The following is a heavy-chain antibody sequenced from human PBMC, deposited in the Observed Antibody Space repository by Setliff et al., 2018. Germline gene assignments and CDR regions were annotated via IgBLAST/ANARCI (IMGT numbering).Heavy chain of an antibody. V-gene: IGHV4-34*01. CDR1: GGPISGYY. Sequence: PSETLSLTCTVSGGPISGYYWSWIRQPPGKGLEWIGEINHSGSTKYNPSLKSRVTISVDASKNQFFLKLTSVTAADTAVYYCARSNMGNYYDSGRYYYYYYMDVWGKGTTVTVSS. CDR2: INHSGST. CDR3: ARSNMGNYYDSGRYYYYYYMDV. D-gene: IGHD3-10*01. J-gene: IGHJ6*03.